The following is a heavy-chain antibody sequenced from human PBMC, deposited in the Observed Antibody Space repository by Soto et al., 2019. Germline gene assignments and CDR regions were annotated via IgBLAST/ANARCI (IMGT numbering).Heavy chain of an antibody. J-gene: IGHJ6*02. CDR2: IVPLFGTP. CDR1: GGAFKTFA. V-gene: IGHV1-69*01. CDR3: ATDGLKTSMALEV. Sequence: QVQLLQSGAEVKKPGSSVQVSCKTSGGAFKTFAFSWVRQAPGQGLEWLGGIVPLFGTPNYEARFQGRLSITADESTNTVHMELNRLHSDDTAVYYCATDGLKTSMALEVWGQGTTITVSS. D-gene: IGHD5-18*01.